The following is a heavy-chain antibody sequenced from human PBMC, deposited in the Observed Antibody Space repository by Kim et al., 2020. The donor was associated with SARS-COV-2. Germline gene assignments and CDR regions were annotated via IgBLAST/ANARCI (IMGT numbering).Heavy chain of an antibody. J-gene: IGHJ6*03. CDR2: ISSSSSYI. Sequence: GGSLRLSCAASGFTFSSYSMNWVRQAPGKGLEWVSSISSSSSYIYYADSVKGRFTISRDNAKNSLYLQMNSLRAEDTAVYYCARDAERDYDFWSGYTRITNYYYYYMDVWGKGTTVTVSS. CDR3: ARDAERDYDFWSGYTRITNYYYYYMDV. V-gene: IGHV3-21*01. CDR1: GFTFSSYS. D-gene: IGHD3-3*01.